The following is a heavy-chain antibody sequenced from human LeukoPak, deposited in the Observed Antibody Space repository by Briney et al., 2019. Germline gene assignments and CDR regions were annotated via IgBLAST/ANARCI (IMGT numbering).Heavy chain of an antibody. D-gene: IGHD1-26*01. CDR3: AKDLFSGSQSNYFDY. CDR2: ISGSGGST. V-gene: IGHV3-23*01. Sequence: GGSLRLSCAASGFTFNIYAMSWVRQAPGKGLEWVSAISGSGGSTYYADSVKGRFTISRDNSKNTLYLQMNSLRAEDTAVYYCAKDLFSGSQSNYFDYWGQGTLVTVSS. J-gene: IGHJ4*02. CDR1: GFTFNIYA.